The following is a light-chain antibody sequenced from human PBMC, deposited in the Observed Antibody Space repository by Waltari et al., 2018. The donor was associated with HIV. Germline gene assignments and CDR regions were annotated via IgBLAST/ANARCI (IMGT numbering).Light chain of an antibody. J-gene: IGKJ4*01. CDR2: SVS. CDR1: QSIRMY. CDR3: QQTYDLPIT. Sequence: DIQMTQSPSSLSAFVGDTVPITCRSSQSIRMYLNWYHRKPGKAPKVLISSVSALQDGVSSRFSGGGSGTHFTLAITNLQSEDIGTYFCQQTYDLPITFGGGTKV. V-gene: IGKV1-39*01.